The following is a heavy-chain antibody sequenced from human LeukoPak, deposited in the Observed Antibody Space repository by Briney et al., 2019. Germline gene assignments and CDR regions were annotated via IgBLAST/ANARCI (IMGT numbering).Heavy chain of an antibody. V-gene: IGHV4-38-2*01. CDR2: IYHSGST. J-gene: IGHJ4*02. CDR1: GYSISSGYY. CDR3: ARTRREYQLLSFDY. Sequence: PSETLSLTCAVSGYSISSGYYWGWIRQPPGKGLEWIGSIYHSGSTYYNPSLKSRVTISVDTSKNQFSLKLSSVTAADTAAYYCARTRREYQLLSFDYWGQGTLVTVSS. D-gene: IGHD2-2*01.